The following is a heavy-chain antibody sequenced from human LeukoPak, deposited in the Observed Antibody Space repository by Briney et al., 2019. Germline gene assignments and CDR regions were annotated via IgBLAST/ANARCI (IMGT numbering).Heavy chain of an antibody. D-gene: IGHD3-22*01. V-gene: IGHV1-2*02. CDR1: GYTFTGYY. Sequence: ASVKVSCKASGYTFTGYYMHWVRQAPGQGLEWMGWINPNTGATNYAQKFQGRVTMTRDMSISTAYMELTRLRSDDTALYYCARTGAYYSGMYYFDYWGQGTLVAVSS. CDR2: INPNTGAT. CDR3: ARTGAYYSGMYYFDY. J-gene: IGHJ4*02.